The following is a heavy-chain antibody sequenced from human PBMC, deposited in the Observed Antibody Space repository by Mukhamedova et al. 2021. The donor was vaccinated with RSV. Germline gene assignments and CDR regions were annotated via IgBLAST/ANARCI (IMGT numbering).Heavy chain of an antibody. V-gene: IGHV1-24*01. D-gene: IGHD6-6*01. Sequence: EWMGGFDPEDGETIYAQKFQGRVTMTEDTSTDTAYMELSSLRSEDTAVYYCATNYWQLGGYFDLWGRGTLVTVSS. CDR3: ATNYWQLGGYFDL. CDR2: FDPEDGET. J-gene: IGHJ2*01.